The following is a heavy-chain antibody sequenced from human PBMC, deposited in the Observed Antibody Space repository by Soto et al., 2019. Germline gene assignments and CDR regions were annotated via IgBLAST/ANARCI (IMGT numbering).Heavy chain of an antibody. V-gene: IGHV3-43*01. D-gene: IGHD3-10*01. CDR3: AKDKGFGELSSWFDP. CDR2: ISWDGGST. Sequence: EVQLVESGGVVVQPGGSLRLSCAASGFTFDDYTMHWVRQAPGKGLEWVSLISWDGGSTYYADSVKGRFTISRDNSKNSLYLQMNSLRTEDTAVYYCAKDKGFGELSSWFDPWGQGTLVTVSS. J-gene: IGHJ5*02. CDR1: GFTFDDYT.